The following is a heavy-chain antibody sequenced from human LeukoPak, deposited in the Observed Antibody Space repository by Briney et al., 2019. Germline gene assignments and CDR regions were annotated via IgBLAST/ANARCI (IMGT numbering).Heavy chain of an antibody. Sequence: VASVKVSCKASGGTFSSYAISWVRQAPGQGLEWMGRIIPILGIANYAQKFQGRVTITADKSTSTAYMELSSLRSEDTAVYYCARDHLNYYDSSGYYHAEYFQHWGQGTLVTVSS. J-gene: IGHJ1*01. V-gene: IGHV1-69*04. D-gene: IGHD3-22*01. CDR1: GGTFSSYA. CDR3: ARDHLNYYDSSGYYHAEYFQH. CDR2: IIPILGIA.